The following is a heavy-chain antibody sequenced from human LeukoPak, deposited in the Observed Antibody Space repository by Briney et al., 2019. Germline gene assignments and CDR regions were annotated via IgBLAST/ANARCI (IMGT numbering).Heavy chain of an antibody. CDR3: TREGCGDTSCYTNDY. D-gene: IGHD2-2*02. V-gene: IGHV3-73*01. CDR2: ITGTHTT. J-gene: IGHJ4*02. CDR1: GFTFSASP. Sequence: GGSLRLSCAASGFTFSASPIHWVRQASGKGLEWVGRITGTHTTAYSATLKGRFTISRDDSKYTTFLQMNSLETEDTAVYYCTREGCGDTSCYTNDYWGQGTLVTVSS.